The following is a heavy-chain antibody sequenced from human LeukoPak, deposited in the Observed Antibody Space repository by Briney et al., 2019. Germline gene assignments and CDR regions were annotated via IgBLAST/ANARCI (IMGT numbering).Heavy chain of an antibody. CDR2: ISSSGSTI. J-gene: IGHJ6*02. CDR3: ARRAPFKDYYYGMDV. Sequence: GGSLRLSCAASGFTFSSYEMNWVRQAPRKGLEWVSYISSSGSTIYYADSVKGRFTISRDNAKNSLYLQMNSLRAEDTAVYYCARRAPFKDYYYGMDVWGQGTTVTVSS. CDR1: GFTFSSYE. V-gene: IGHV3-48*03.